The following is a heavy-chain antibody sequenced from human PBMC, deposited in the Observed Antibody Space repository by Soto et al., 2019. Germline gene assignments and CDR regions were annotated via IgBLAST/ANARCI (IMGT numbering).Heavy chain of an antibody. CDR3: ERSTVYSSRWYYFDY. CDR1: GASISIYY. V-gene: IGHV4-4*07. J-gene: IGHJ4*02. D-gene: IGHD6-13*01. CDR2: IYASGST. Sequence: ETLSLTCPVSGASISIYYLSWIRQPSGKGLEWIGRIYASGSTNYNPSLKSRVTMSVDTSKNQFSLRLSSVTAADTAEYYCERSTVYSSRWYYFDYWGQGTLVTVYS.